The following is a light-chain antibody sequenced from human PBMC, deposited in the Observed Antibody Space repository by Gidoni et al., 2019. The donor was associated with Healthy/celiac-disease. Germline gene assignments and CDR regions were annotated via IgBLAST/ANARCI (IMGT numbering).Light chain of an antibody. CDR1: QGISSY. CDR2: AAS. J-gene: IGKJ1*01. Sequence: AIRMTQSPSSLSASTGDRVTITCRASQGISSYLAWYQQKPGKAPKLLIYAASTLQSGVPSRISGSGCRAVFTLTISWLQSEDFATYCWQQYNSYSWTFGQGTKVEIK. V-gene: IGKV1-8*01. CDR3: QQYNSYSWT.